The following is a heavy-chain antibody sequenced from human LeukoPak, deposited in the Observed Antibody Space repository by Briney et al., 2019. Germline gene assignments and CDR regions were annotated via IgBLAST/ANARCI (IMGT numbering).Heavy chain of an antibody. V-gene: IGHV4-59*01. CDR1: GGSISSYY. J-gene: IGHJ3*02. CDR2: IYYSGST. Sequence: SETLSLTCTVSGGSISSYYWSWIRQPPGKGLEWIGYIYYSGSTNYNPSFKSRVTISVDTSKNQFSLKLSSVTAADTAVYYCAREGQWELFSTSNAFDIWGQGTMVTVSS. CDR3: AREGQWELFSTSNAFDI. D-gene: IGHD1-26*01.